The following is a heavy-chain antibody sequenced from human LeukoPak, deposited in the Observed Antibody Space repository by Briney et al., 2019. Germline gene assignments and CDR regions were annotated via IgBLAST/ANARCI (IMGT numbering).Heavy chain of an antibody. J-gene: IGHJ4*02. V-gene: IGHV3-66*01. CDR1: GFTVSTNE. CDR2: FSPRGTT. Sequence: GGSLRLSCAASGFTVSTNEVRWVRQAAGKGMAWVSFFSPRGTTAYAGSVKRSFTISRDNSNNPLYLQMHSLRAEDTAVYYCSAHYGDLYYFDFWGQGTLVTVSS. D-gene: IGHD4-17*01. CDR3: SAHYGDLYYFDF.